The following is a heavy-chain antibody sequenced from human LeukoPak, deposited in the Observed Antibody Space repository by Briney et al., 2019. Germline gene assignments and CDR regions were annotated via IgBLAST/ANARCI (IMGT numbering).Heavy chain of an antibody. CDR1: GYTFTSYV. V-gene: IGHV1-3*01. J-gene: IGHJ4*02. CDR3: ARDHFYGSGTYNYFDY. CDR2: INAGNGNT. D-gene: IGHD3-10*01. Sequence: GASVKVSCKTSGYTFTSYVIHWVRQAPGQRLEWMGWINAGNGNTEYSQKFQGRVTIARGTSASTAYMELSSLRSEDTAVYYCARDHFYGSGTYNYFDYWGQGTLVTVSS.